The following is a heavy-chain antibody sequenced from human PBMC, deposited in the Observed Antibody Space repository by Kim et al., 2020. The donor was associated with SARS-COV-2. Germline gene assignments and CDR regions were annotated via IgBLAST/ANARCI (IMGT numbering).Heavy chain of an antibody. CDR2: INHSGRT. D-gene: IGHD3-10*01. V-gene: IGHV4-34*01. CDR1: GGSFSGYN. J-gene: IGHJ1*01. CDR3: ARRLSNTSGWGSHYCDL. Sequence: SETLSLTCAVYGGSFSGYNWSWIRQPPGKGLEWIGEINHSGRTNYNPSLKSRVTISVDTSKNQFSLKLTSVTAADAALYFCARRLSNTSGWGSHYCDLWGQGILVTVSS.